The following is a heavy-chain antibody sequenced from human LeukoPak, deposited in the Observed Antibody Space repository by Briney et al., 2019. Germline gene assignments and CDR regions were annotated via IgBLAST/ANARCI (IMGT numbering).Heavy chain of an antibody. CDR1: GFTFSNYR. V-gene: IGHV3-48*01. D-gene: IGHD1-26*01. CDR2: ISSSTSGYTI. Sequence: GGSLRLSCAASGFTFSNYRMNWVRQPPGKGLEWVAYISSSTSGYTIYYADSVRGRFTISRDNAKNSLYLQMNSLRAEDTAVYYCARGTGSYYGHFDYWGQGTLVTVSS. J-gene: IGHJ4*02. CDR3: ARGTGSYYGHFDY.